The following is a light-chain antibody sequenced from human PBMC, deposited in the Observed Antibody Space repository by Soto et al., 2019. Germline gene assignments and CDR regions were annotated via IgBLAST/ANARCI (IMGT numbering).Light chain of an antibody. CDR3: QKYNSAPLS. J-gene: IGKJ4*01. CDR1: QGIINY. V-gene: IGKV1-27*01. CDR2: AAS. Sequence: DIQMTQSPSSLSACVGDRVTITCRASQGIINYLAWYQQKPGKAPKLLIYAASTLQSGVTSRFSGSGSGTDFTLTISGLQPEDVATYYCQKYNSAPLSLGGGTKV.